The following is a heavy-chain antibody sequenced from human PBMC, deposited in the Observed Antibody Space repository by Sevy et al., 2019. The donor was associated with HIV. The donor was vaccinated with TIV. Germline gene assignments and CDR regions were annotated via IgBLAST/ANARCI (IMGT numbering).Heavy chain of an antibody. CDR2: ISAYNGNT. CDR3: ARDRPGDYEFGSGYLNDFDY. D-gene: IGHD3-3*01. CDR1: GYTFTSYG. V-gene: IGHV1-18*04. Sequence: ASVKVSCKASGYTFTSYGISWVRQAPGQGLEWMGWISAYNGNTNYPQKLQDRVTMTTDTSRSTAYMELRSLRSGDTAVYYCARDRPGDYEFGSGYLNDFDYWGQGTLVTVSS. J-gene: IGHJ4*02.